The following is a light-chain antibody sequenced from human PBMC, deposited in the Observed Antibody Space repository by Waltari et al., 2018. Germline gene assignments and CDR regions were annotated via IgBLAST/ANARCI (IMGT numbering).Light chain of an antibody. CDR3: SSYTSSSTYV. V-gene: IGLV2-14*01. CDR2: DVS. Sequence: QSALTQPASVSGSPGQSITISCTGTRSDVGGYNYVSWYQQHPGKAPKLIIYDVSKPPSGVSTRFAGSKSGNTASLTISGLQAEDEADYYCSSYTSSSTYVFGTGTKVTVL. CDR1: RSDVGGYNY. J-gene: IGLJ1*01.